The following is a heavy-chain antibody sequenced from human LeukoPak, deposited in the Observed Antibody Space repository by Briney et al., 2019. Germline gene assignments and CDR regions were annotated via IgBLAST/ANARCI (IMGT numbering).Heavy chain of an antibody. CDR1: GYTLTGHY. D-gene: IGHD7-27*01. J-gene: IGHJ3*02. Sequence: GASVKVSCKASGYTLTGHYIHWVRQAPGQGLEWMGWSSPHRGFTIYPQRFQGRVTMTTDTPISTAFLEVRRLRSDDTAAYYCARQTGDDALDIWGQGTMIGVYS. CDR2: SSPHRGFT. V-gene: IGHV1-2*02. CDR3: ARQTGDDALDI.